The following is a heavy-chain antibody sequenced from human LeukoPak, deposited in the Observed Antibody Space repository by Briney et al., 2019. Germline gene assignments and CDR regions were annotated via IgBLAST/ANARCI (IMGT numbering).Heavy chain of an antibody. V-gene: IGHV1-8*01. CDR3: ARGRGRRIVGATPLFGY. CDR2: MNPNSGNT. CDR1: GYTFTSYD. D-gene: IGHD1-26*01. Sequence: ASVKVSCKASGYTFTSYDINWVRQATGQGLEWMGWMNPNSGNTGYAQKFQGRVTMTRNTSISTAYMELSSLRSEDTAVYYCARGRGRRIVGATPLFGYWGQGTLVTVSS. J-gene: IGHJ4*02.